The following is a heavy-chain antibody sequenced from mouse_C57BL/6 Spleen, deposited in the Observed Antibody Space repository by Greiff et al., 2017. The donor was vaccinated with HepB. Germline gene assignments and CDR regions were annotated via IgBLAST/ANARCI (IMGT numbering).Heavy chain of an antibody. V-gene: IGHV14-4*01. J-gene: IGHJ3*01. Sequence: VQLQQSGAELVRPGASVKLSCTASGFNIKDDYMHWVKQRPEQGLEWIGWIDPENGDTEYASKFQGKATITADPSSNTAYLQLSSLTSEDTAVYYCTTTTVVATRFAYWGQGTLVTVSA. CDR2: IDPENGDT. D-gene: IGHD1-1*01. CDR3: TTTTVVATRFAY. CDR1: GFNIKDDY.